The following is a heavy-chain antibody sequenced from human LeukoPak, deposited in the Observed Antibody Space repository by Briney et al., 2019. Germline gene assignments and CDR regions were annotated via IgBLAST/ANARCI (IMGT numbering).Heavy chain of an antibody. CDR3: AGDVGIAAAGWNY. V-gene: IGHV1-18*04. D-gene: IGHD6-13*01. CDR1: GYTFTSYG. J-gene: IGHJ4*02. Sequence: ASVKVSCKASGYTFTSYGISWVRQAPGQGLEWMGWISAYNGNTNYAQKLQGRVTMTTDTSTSTACMELRSLRSDDTAVYYCAGDVGIAAAGWNYWGQGTLVTVSS. CDR2: ISAYNGNT.